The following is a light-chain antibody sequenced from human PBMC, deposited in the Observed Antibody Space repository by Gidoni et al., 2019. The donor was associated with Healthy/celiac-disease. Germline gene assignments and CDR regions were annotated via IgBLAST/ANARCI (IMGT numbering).Light chain of an antibody. Sequence: DIQMTQSPSTLSASVGDRVTITCRASQSISSWLAWYQQKPGKDPKLLIYKASSLESGVPSRFSGSGSGTEFTLTISSLQPDDFATYYCQQYNSYPSTFGQGTKVEIK. CDR3: QQYNSYPST. CDR2: KAS. J-gene: IGKJ1*01. CDR1: QSISSW. V-gene: IGKV1-5*03.